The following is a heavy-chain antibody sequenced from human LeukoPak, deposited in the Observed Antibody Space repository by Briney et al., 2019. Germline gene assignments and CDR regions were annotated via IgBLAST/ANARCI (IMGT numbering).Heavy chain of an antibody. Sequence: PGGSLRLSCAASGFTFSSYEMNWVRQAPGKGLEWVSYISSSGSTIYYADSVKGRFTISRDNAKNSLYLQMNSLRAEDTAVYYCARGVATTPGHWFDPWGQGTLATVSS. CDR1: GFTFSSYE. CDR2: ISSSGSTI. D-gene: IGHD5-12*01. J-gene: IGHJ5*02. V-gene: IGHV3-48*03. CDR3: ARGVATTPGHWFDP.